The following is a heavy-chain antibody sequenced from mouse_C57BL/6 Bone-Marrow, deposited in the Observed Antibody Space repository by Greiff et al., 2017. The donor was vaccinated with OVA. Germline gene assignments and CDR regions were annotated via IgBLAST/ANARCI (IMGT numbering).Heavy chain of an antibody. CDR2: ISGGGGNT. D-gene: IGHD1-2*01. J-gene: IGHJ2*01. Sequence: EVQLQESGGGLVKPGGSLKLSCAASGFTFSSYTMSWVRQTPEKRLEWVATISGGGGNTYYPDSVKGRFTISRDNAKNTLYLQMSSLRSEDTALYYCARYGFFDYWGQGTTLTVSS. V-gene: IGHV5-9*04. CDR3: ARYGFFDY. CDR1: GFTFSSYT.